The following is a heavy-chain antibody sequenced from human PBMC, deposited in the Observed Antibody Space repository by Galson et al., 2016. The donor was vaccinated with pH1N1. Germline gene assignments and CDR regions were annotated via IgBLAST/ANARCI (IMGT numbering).Heavy chain of an antibody. J-gene: IGHJ4*02. CDR3: ARLYYGEYIDR. Sequence: SETLSLTCTVSGGSFSNSDYYWGWIRQPPGKGLEWIGTIYFSGNTYYNPSLRGRLSISVDTSKNQFSLRLNSLTAADTSVYFCARLYYGEYIDRWGQGTLVTVSS. V-gene: IGHV4-39*01. D-gene: IGHD4-17*01. CDR2: IYFSGNT. CDR1: GGSFSNSDYY.